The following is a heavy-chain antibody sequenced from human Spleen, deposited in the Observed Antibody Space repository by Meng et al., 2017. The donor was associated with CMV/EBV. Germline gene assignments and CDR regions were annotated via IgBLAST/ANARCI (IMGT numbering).Heavy chain of an antibody. D-gene: IGHD2-8*01. Sequence: SETLSLTCTVSGGSISSSSYYWSWIRQPPGKRLEWIGYIYHSGSTNYNPSLKSRVTISIDTSKNQFSLKLSSVTAADTATYYCAKGYCTNGVCYHDAFDIWGQGTMVTVSS. CDR2: IYHSGST. CDR1: GGSISSSSYY. CDR3: AKGYCTNGVCYHDAFDI. V-gene: IGHV4-61*01. J-gene: IGHJ3*02.